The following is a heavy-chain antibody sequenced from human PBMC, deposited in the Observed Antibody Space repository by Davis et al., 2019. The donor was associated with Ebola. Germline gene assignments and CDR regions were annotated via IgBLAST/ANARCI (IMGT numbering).Heavy chain of an antibody. J-gene: IGHJ4*02. CDR2: ISGSGGST. V-gene: IGHV3-23*01. Sequence: PGGSLRLSCAASGFTFSSYSMNWVRQAPGKGLEWVSAISGSGGSTYYADSVKGRFTISRENSKNTLYLQMNSLRAEDTAVYYCAKDLGDDDYWGQGTLVTVSS. CDR1: GFTFSSYS. CDR3: AKDLGDDDY. D-gene: IGHD1-26*01.